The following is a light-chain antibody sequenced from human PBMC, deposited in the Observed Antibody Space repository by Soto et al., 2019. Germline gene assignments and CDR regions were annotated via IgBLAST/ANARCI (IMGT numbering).Light chain of an antibody. CDR3: QQYNNWPPLT. J-gene: IGKJ4*01. CDR2: GAS. CDR1: QSVNRH. Sequence: EIVMTQSPATLSVSPGERVTLSCRASQSVNRHLAWYQQKPGQAPRLLIYGASTRATGIPARFSGSGSGTEFTLTISSLQSEDFAVYYCQQYNNWPPLTFGGGTKVEVK. V-gene: IGKV3-15*01.